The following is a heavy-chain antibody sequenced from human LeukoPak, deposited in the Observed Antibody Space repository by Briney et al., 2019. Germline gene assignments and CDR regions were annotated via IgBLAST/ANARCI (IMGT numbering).Heavy chain of an antibody. CDR2: ISSSSSYI. Sequence: PGGSLRLSCAASGFTFSSYSMNWVRQAPGKGLEWVSSISSSSSYIYYADSVKGRFTISRDNAKNSLYLQMNSLRAEDTAVYYCARDPSGVLPSFEDYWGQGTLVTVSS. J-gene: IGHJ4*02. D-gene: IGHD2/OR15-2a*01. CDR3: ARDPSGVLPSFEDY. V-gene: IGHV3-21*04. CDR1: GFTFSSYS.